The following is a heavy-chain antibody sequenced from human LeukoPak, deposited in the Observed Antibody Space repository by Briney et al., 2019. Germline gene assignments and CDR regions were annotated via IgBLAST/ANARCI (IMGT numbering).Heavy chain of an antibody. Sequence: SETLSLTCSVSGGSINNYYWSWIRQPPGKGLEWIGYIYYSGSTNYNPSLKSRVTISVDTSKNQFSLKLSSVTAADTAVYYCARDQWFGDFGYFDYWGQGTLVTVSS. CDR1: GGSINNYY. D-gene: IGHD3-10*01. CDR3: ARDQWFGDFGYFDY. V-gene: IGHV4-59*12. CDR2: IYYSGST. J-gene: IGHJ4*02.